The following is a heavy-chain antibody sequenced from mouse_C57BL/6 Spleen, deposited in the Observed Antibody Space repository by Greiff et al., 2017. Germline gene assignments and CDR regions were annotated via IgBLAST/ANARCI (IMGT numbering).Heavy chain of an antibody. CDR2: ISYSGSS. D-gene: IGHD2-5*01. Sequence: VQLQQSGPGMVKPSQSLSLTCTVTGYSITSGYDWHWIRHFPGNKLEWMGYISYSGSSNYNPSLKSRISITHDTSKNHFFLKLNSVTTEDTATYYCARGDSNYLYAMDYWGQGTSVTVSS. CDR1: GYSITSGYD. CDR3: ARGDSNYLYAMDY. V-gene: IGHV3-1*01. J-gene: IGHJ4*01.